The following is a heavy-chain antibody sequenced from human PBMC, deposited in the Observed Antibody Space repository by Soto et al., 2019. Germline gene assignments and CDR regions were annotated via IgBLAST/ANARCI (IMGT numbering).Heavy chain of an antibody. Sequence: QVQLVESGGGVVQPGRSLRLSCAASGFTFSNYGMHWVRQAPGKGLEWVAIISYDGDNEYYADSVRGRFTISRDNSKNTLYLQTSSLRQEYTAVYYCAKDGGPVYCNSPGCSAKHFDYWGQGTLVTVSS. V-gene: IGHV3-30*18. CDR2: ISYDGDNE. CDR3: AKDGGPVYCNSPGCSAKHFDY. D-gene: IGHD2-2*01. J-gene: IGHJ4*02. CDR1: GFTFSNYG.